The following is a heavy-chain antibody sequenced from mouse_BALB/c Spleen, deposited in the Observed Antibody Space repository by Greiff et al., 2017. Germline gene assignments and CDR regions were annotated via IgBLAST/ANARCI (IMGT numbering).Heavy chain of an antibody. CDR1: GYSITSGYY. CDR2: ISYDGSN. D-gene: IGHD1-1*01. V-gene: IGHV3-6*02. CDR3: ARERGYYYGSRDYFDY. J-gene: IGHJ2*01. Sequence: EVQLQESGPGLVKPSQSLSLTCSVTGYSITSGYYWNWIRQFPGNKLEWMGYISYDGSNNYNPSLKNRISITRDTSKNQFFLKLNSVTTEDTATYYCARERGYYYGSRDYFDYWGQGTTLTVSS.